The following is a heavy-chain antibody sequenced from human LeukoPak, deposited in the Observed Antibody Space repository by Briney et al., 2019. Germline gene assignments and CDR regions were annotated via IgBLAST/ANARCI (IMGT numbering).Heavy chain of an antibody. CDR2: IYYSGST. D-gene: IGHD5-18*01. V-gene: IGHV4-59*08. J-gene: IGHJ4*02. Sequence: SETLSLTCTVSGGSISNFYWSWIRQPPGKGLEWIAYIYYSGSTDYSPSLKSRVTISLDTSNNQFSLKLSSVSATDTAVYYCVSPRGFSYGYFDYWGQGTLVTVSS. CDR3: VSPRGFSYGYFDY. CDR1: GGSISNFY.